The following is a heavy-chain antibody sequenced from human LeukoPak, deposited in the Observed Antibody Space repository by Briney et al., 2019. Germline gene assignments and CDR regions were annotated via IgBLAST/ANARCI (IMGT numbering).Heavy chain of an antibody. J-gene: IGHJ4*02. CDR3: AREPYYYDSSGYYRD. CDR2: IIPIFGTA. Sequence: SVKVSCKASGGTFSSYAISWVRQAPGQGLEWMGRIIPIFGTANYAQKFQGRVTITTNESTSTAYMELSSRRSEDTSVYYCAREPYYYDSSGYYRDWGQATLVTVSS. CDR1: GGTFSSYA. D-gene: IGHD3-22*01. V-gene: IGHV1-69*05.